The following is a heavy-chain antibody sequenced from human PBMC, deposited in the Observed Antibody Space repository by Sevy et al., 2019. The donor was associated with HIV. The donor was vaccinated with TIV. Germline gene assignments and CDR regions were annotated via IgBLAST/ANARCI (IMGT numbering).Heavy chain of an antibody. Sequence: GGSLRLSCAASGFTFSDYNMNWVRQAPGKGLEWVSFISSGSGFIYYADSVKGRFTISRDNAKNSLFLQMNSLRADDPAVYFCARDKTILEGRYGMDVWGQGTTVTVSS. J-gene: IGHJ6*02. D-gene: IGHD3-3*01. CDR3: ARDKTILEGRYGMDV. CDR1: GFTFSDYN. V-gene: IGHV3-21*01. CDR2: ISSGSGFI.